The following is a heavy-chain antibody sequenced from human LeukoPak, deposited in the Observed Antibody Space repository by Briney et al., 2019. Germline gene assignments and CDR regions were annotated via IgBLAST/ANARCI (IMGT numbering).Heavy chain of an antibody. V-gene: IGHV3-30*02. D-gene: IGHD6-19*01. CDR2: IRYDGSNK. CDR1: GFTFSSYG. Sequence: GGSLRLSCAASGFTFSSYGMHWVRRAPGKGLEWVAFIRYDGSNKYYADSVKGRFTISRDNSKNTLYLQMNSLRAEDTAVYYCAKDREYSSGWYGVFDYWGQGTLVTVSS. CDR3: AKDREYSSGWYGVFDY. J-gene: IGHJ4*02.